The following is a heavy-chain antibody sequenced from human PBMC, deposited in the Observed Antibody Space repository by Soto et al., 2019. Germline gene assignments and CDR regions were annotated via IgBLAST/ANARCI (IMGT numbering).Heavy chain of an antibody. CDR1: GGTFSSYA. Sequence: QVQLVQSGAEVKKPGSSVKVSCKASGGTFSSYAISWVRQAPGQGLEWMGGIIPIFGTANYAQKFQGRVTITASEYTSTAYMELSRLRSEATAGYYCASKSPGLQYGGKGNPRPLKCSFDYWGQGTLVTVSS. D-gene: IGHD4-4*01. J-gene: IGHJ4*02. CDR3: ASKSPGLQYGGKGNPRPLKCSFDY. CDR2: IIPIFGTA. V-gene: IGHV1-69*12.